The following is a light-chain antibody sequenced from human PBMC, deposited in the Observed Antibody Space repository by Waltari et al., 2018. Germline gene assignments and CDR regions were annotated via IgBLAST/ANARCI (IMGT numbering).Light chain of an antibody. CDR3: QHHFRLPAT. V-gene: IGKV3-20*01. J-gene: IGKJ1*01. CDR1: PSISRY. CDR2: GAS. Sequence: IMLTQSPGTLSLSPGERATLSCRASPSISRYLAWYQQKPGQAPRLPIYGASTRATGIPDRFIGSGSGTDFSLTISGLEPEDSAVYYCQHHFRLPATFGQGTKVEIK.